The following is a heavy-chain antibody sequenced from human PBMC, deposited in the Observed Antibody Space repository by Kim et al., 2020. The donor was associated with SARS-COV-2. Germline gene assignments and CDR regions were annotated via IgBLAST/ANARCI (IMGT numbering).Heavy chain of an antibody. CDR2: IYYSGST. J-gene: IGHJ4*02. V-gene: IGHV4-59*13. CDR1: GGSISSYY. D-gene: IGHD5-18*01. Sequence: SETLSLTCTVSGGSISSYYWSWIRQPPGKGLEWIGYIYYSGSTNYNPSLKSRVTISVDTSKNQFSLKLSSVTAADTAVYYCAILPREAMVPLVWGQGTLVTVSS. CDR3: AILPREAMVPLV.